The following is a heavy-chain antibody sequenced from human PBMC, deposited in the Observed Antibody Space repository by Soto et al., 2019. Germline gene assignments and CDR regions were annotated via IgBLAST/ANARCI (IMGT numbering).Heavy chain of an antibody. Sequence: QVHLVESGGGVVQPGRSLRLSWAASGFTFSSYGRHWVRQAPGKGLEWVAVIWYDGSNKYYADSVKGRFTISRDNSKNSLYLQMNSLRAEDTAVYYCARDTGQINVDYWGKGTLVTVS. CDR2: IWYDGSNK. V-gene: IGHV3-33*01. J-gene: IGHJ4*02. CDR1: GFTFSSYG. D-gene: IGHD2-8*02. CDR3: ARDTGQINVDY.